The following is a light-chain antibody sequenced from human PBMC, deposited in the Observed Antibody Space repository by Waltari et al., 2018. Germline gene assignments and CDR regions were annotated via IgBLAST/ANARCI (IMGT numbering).Light chain of an antibody. Sequence: QSALTQPASVSGSPGQSITISCTGTSSDVGRYNYVSWYQQYPGKAPKLLVYEVSILPSGVSDRFSGSKSGNTASLTISGLQAEDEADYYCSSYTTIFTYVFGTGTQVTVL. CDR3: SSYTTIFTYV. CDR2: EVS. CDR1: SSDVGRYNY. J-gene: IGLJ1*01. V-gene: IGLV2-14*01.